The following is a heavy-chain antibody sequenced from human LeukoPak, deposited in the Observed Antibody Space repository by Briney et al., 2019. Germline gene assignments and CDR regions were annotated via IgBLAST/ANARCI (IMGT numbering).Heavy chain of an antibody. CDR1: GYTLTELS. D-gene: IGHD4-17*01. CDR2: FDPEDGET. CDR3: ANALSETTVWFSFDS. J-gene: IGHJ5*01. Sequence: ASVKVSCKVSGYTLTELSMHWVRQAPGKGLEWMGGFDPEDGETIYAQKFQGRVTMTEDTSTDTAYMELNSLRSEDTAIYYCANALSETTVWFSFDSWGQGTRVIVSS. V-gene: IGHV1-24*01.